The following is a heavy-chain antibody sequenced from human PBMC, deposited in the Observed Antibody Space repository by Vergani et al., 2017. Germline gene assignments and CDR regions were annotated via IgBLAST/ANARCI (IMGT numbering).Heavy chain of an antibody. CDR1: GASISSYF. J-gene: IGHJ5*02. CDR2: VHTDGTA. D-gene: IGHD5-24*01. Sequence: VQLQESGPGLLKPSETLSLTCSVSGASISSYFWSWIRQPAGKGLEWLGRVHTDGTAYYNPSLRTRVRLSADLSQSQFSLKMTSLTAADTAVYFCARDQWDDDGPRGWFAPWGQGIPVTVSS. V-gene: IGHV4-4*07. CDR3: ARDQWDDDGPRGWFAP.